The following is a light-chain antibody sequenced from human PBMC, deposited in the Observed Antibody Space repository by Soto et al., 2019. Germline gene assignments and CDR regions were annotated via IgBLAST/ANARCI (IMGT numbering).Light chain of an antibody. J-gene: IGLJ2*01. CDR1: NSNIGSYS. CDR2: SDD. Sequence: QSVLTQPPSASGTPGQRVTISCSGSNSNIGSYSVNWYRHLPGTAPKLLVFSDDQRPSGVPDRFSGSKSGPSASLAISGLQSEDAADYYCAAWDDSLNGPVFGGGTKLTVL. V-gene: IGLV1-44*01. CDR3: AAWDDSLNGPV.